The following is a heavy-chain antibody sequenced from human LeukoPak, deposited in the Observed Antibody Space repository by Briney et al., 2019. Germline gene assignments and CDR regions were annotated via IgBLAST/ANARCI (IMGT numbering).Heavy chain of an antibody. CDR3: ARFQPIYSNSYAWFDP. J-gene: IGHJ5*02. D-gene: IGHD6-6*01. CDR1: GFTVSSNY. CDR2: IYSDGST. Sequence: GGSLRLSCAASGFTVSSNYMNWVRQAPGKGLEWVSLIYSDGSTYYADSVKGRFIISRDNSANTLYLQMNSLRAEDTAVYYCARFQPIYSNSYAWFDPWGQGSLVTVSS. V-gene: IGHV3-53*01.